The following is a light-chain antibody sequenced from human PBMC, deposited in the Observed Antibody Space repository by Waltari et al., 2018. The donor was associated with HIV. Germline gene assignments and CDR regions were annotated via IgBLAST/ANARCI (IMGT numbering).Light chain of an antibody. Sequence: QPVLTQSSSASASLGSSVKLTCTLSSGHINYVIAWHQQQPGKAPRYLMKLESSGSDNRGSGVPDRFSVSMSGADRYLTISNVQFEDEADYYCETWDSNIAVFGGGTQLTVV. CDR2: LESSGSD. CDR3: ETWDSNIAV. CDR1: SGHINYV. V-gene: IGLV4-60*02. J-gene: IGLJ7*01.